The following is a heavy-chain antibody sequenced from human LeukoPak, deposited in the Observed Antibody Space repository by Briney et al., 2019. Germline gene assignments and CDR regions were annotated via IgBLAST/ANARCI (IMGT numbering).Heavy chain of an antibody. Sequence: GGSLRLSCAASGFTFGSYSMKWVRQAPGKGLEWVSGINWNGGSTGYADSVKGRFTISRDNAKNSLYLQMNSLRAEDTALYHCARPRGENAFDIWGQGTMVTVSS. CDR2: INWNGGST. J-gene: IGHJ3*02. CDR1: GFTFGSYS. D-gene: IGHD3-10*01. CDR3: ARPRGENAFDI. V-gene: IGHV3-20*01.